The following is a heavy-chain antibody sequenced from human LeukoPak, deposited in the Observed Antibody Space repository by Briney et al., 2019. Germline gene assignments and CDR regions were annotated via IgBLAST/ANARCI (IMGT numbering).Heavy chain of an antibody. Sequence: PGGSLRLSCEGSGFTFSGCYMSWIRQAPGKGLEWVSYINPSGSTIYYADSVKGRFTISRDNAKKSLDLQMYSLRAEDTAVYYCARVRGSGFCSGSSCAKDPGYYYYMDVWGKGTTVTVSS. CDR3: ARVRGSGFCSGSSCAKDPGYYYYMDV. D-gene: IGHD2-2*01. CDR1: GFTFSGCY. CDR2: INPSGSTI. J-gene: IGHJ6*03. V-gene: IGHV3-11*01.